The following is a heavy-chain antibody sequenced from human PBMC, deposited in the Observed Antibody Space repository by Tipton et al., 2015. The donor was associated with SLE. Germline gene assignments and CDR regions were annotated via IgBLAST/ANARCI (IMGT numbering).Heavy chain of an antibody. CDR3: ARSPAYCGGDCYDNWFDP. J-gene: IGHJ5*02. V-gene: IGHV4-61*09. CDR1: GGSISSGSYY. Sequence: LRLSCNVSGGSISSGSYYWSWIRQPAGKGLEWIGHVYTSGITNFNPSLKSRVTISLDTSNNQFSLNLIPVTAADTAVYFCARSPAYCGGDCYDNWFDPWGQGTLVTVSS. CDR2: VYTSGIT. D-gene: IGHD2-21*01.